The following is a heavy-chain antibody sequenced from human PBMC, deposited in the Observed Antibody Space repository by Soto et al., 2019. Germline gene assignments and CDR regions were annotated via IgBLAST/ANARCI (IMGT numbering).Heavy chain of an antibody. CDR3: AREETYYYGSGSYGSWFDL. CDR1: GYTFTSYY. CDR2: INPSGGST. D-gene: IGHD3-10*01. V-gene: IGHV1-46*01. Sequence: GASVKVSCKASGYTFTSYYMHWVRQAPGQGLEWMGIINPSGGSTSYSQKFQGRVTMTRDTSTSTVYMELSSLRSEDTAVYYCAREETYYYGSGSYGSWFDLWGRGTLVTVSS. J-gene: IGHJ2*01.